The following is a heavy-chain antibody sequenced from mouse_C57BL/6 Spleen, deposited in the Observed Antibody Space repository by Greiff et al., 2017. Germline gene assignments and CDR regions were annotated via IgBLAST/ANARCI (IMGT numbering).Heavy chain of an antibody. CDR1: GYTFTNYW. CDR2: IYPGGGYT. V-gene: IGHV1-63*01. Sequence: QVQLKESGAELVRPGTSVKMSCKASGYTFTNYWIGWAKQRPGHGLEWIGDIYPGGGYTNYNEKFKGKATLTADKSSSTAYMQFSSLTSEDSAIYYCARSGSGSNLFAYWGQGTLVTVSA. D-gene: IGHD2-5*01. CDR3: ARSGSGSNLFAY. J-gene: IGHJ3*01.